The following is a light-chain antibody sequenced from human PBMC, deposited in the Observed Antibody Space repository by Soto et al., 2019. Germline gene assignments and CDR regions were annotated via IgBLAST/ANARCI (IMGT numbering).Light chain of an antibody. CDR1: QSVSSN. Sequence: EIVMTQSPATLSVSPGERGTLSCRASQSVSSNLAWYQQKPGQAPRLRIYGASTRATGIPARFSGSRSGTEFTLTISSLQSEDFAVYYCQQYNNWPWTFGQGTKVEIK. J-gene: IGKJ1*01. CDR2: GAS. V-gene: IGKV3-15*01. CDR3: QQYNNWPWT.